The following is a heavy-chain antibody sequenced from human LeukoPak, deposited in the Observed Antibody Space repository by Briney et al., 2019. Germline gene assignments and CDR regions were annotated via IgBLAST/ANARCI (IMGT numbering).Heavy chain of an antibody. J-gene: IGHJ4*02. D-gene: IGHD6-6*01. Sequence: APVKVSCKASGYTFTGYYMHWVRQAPGQGLEWMGWINPNSGGTNYAQKFQGRVTMTRDTSISTAYMELSRLRSDDTAVYYCAREGRLIAARPGVDYWGQGTLVTVSS. V-gene: IGHV1-2*02. CDR1: GYTFTGYY. CDR2: INPNSGGT. CDR3: AREGRLIAARPGVDY.